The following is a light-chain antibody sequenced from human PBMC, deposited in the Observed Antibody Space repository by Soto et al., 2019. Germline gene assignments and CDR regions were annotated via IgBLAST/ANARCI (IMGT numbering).Light chain of an antibody. J-gene: IGKJ4*01. V-gene: IGKV1-9*01. CDR2: TTS. Sequence: DIQLTQSPSFLSASVGDRVTITCRASQGISSSLAWYQQKPGKAPKLLIYTTSTLQSGVPSRFSGSGSGTEFTLTISSLQPEDFATYSCQQLKTYPLTFGGGTKVEIK. CDR1: QGISSS. CDR3: QQLKTYPLT.